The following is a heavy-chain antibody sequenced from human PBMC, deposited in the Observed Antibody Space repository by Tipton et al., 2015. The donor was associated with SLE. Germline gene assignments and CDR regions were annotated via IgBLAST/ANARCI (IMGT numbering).Heavy chain of an antibody. CDR1: GGSISSYL. D-gene: IGHD3-22*01. CDR2: IYYSGST. Sequence: LTCTVSGGSISSYLWGWIRQPPGKGLEWIGSIYYSGSTYYNPSLKSRVTISVDTSKNQFSLKLSSVTAADTAVYYCARGSSHYDSNRGMDVWGQGTTVTVSS. J-gene: IGHJ6*02. V-gene: IGHV4-39*07. CDR3: ARGSSHYDSNRGMDV.